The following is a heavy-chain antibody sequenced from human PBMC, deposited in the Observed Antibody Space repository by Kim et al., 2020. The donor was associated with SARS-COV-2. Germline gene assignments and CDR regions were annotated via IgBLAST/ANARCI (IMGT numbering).Heavy chain of an antibody. V-gene: IGHV5-10-1*01. CDR2: IDPSDSYT. D-gene: IGHD6-13*01. Sequence: GESLKISCKGSGYSFTSYWISWVRQMPGKGLEWMGRIDPSDSYTNYSPSFQGHVTISADKSISTAYLQWSSLKASDTAMYYCASWRQLVQEDDAFDIWGQGTMVTVSS. CDR1: GYSFTSYW. CDR3: ASWRQLVQEDDAFDI. J-gene: IGHJ3*02.